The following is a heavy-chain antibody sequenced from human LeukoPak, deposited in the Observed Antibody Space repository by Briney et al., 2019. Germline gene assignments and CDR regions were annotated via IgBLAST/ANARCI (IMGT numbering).Heavy chain of an antibody. CDR2: IIPNFGTP. J-gene: IGHJ4*02. CDR3: ATRDADYEYYFDY. CDR1: GGTFSRHA. Sequence: GASVKVSCKASGGTFSRHAISWVRQAPGQGLEWMGGIIPNFGTPHLAQNFQDRVTITADESMSTVYMEMRSLTSEDTAIFYCATRDADYEYYFDYWGQGTLVTVSS. D-gene: IGHD4-17*01. V-gene: IGHV1-69*13.